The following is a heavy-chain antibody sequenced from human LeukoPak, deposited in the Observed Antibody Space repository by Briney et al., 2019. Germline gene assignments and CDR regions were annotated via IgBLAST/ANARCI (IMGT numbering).Heavy chain of an antibody. CDR2: ISASNGDT. CDR1: GYTFTNYG. J-gene: IGHJ4*02. CDR3: ARAAEEEEYQLLCLDY. V-gene: IGHV1-18*01. D-gene: IGHD2-2*01. Sequence: GASVKVSCKASGYTFTNYGITWVRQAPGQGLEWMGWISASNGDTHYSEKFQDRITVTTDTSTSTAYMELRTLRSDDTAVYYCARAAEEEEYQLLCLDYWGQGTLVTVSS.